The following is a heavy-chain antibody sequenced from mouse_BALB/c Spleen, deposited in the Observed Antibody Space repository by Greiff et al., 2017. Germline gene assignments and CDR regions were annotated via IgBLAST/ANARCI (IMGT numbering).Heavy chain of an antibody. CDR1: GFTFSSYT. J-gene: IGHJ3*01. D-gene: IGHD4-1*01. CDR2: ISNGGGST. V-gene: IGHV5-12-2*01. CDR3: ARLWDGFAY. Sequence: EVQRVESGGGLVQPGGSLKLSCAASGFTFSSYTMSWVRQTPEKRLEWVAYISNGGGSTYYPDTVKGRFTISRDNAKNTLYLQMSSLKSEDTAMCYCARLWDGFAYWGRGNLVTVAA.